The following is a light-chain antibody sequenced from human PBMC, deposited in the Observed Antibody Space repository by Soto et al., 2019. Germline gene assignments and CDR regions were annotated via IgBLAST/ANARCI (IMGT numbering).Light chain of an antibody. J-gene: IGKJ1*01. CDR2: WAS. V-gene: IGKV4-1*01. CDR1: RSVLHSSKNKNY. CDR3: QQYYCTSLT. Sequence: DIVMTQSPDSLAVSLGARATITCKSSRSVLHSSKNKNYIAWYQQKPGQPPKLLIYWASTRESGAPDRFSGSGSGTDFTLTISSLQAEDVALYYCQQYYCTSLTFGQGTMVEIK.